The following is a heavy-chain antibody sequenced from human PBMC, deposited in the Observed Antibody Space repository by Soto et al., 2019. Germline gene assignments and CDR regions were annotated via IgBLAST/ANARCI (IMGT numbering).Heavy chain of an antibody. J-gene: IGHJ4*02. D-gene: IGHD2-2*01. CDR2: ISAYNGNT. Sequence: QVQLVQSGAEVKKPGASVKVSCKASGYTFTSYGISWVRQAPGQGLEWMGWISAYNGNTNYAQKLQGRVTMTTDTTTSTAYMELRSLRSDDTAAYYCARDYQTTLPAAPPPDYWGQGTLVTVSS. CDR1: GYTFTSYG. CDR3: ARDYQTTLPAAPPPDY. V-gene: IGHV1-18*01.